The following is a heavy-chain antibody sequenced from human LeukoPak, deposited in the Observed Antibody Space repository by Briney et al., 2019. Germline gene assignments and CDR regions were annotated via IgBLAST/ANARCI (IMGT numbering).Heavy chain of an antibody. D-gene: IGHD6-19*01. CDR3: AREVAGPNWFDP. J-gene: IGHJ5*02. CDR2: IYYSGST. V-gene: IGHV4-31*03. Sequence: SETLSLTCTVSGGSISSGGYYWSWIRQHPGKGLEWIGYIYYSGSTYYNPSLKSRVTISVDTSKNQFSLKLSSVTAADTAVYYCAREVAGPNWFDPWGQGTLVTVS. CDR1: GGSISSGGYY.